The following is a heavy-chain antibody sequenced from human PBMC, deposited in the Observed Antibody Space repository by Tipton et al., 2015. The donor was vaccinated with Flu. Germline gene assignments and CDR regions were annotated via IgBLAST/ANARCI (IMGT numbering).Heavy chain of an antibody. V-gene: IGHV4-59*01. CDR3: ARAGTTWGRMDV. D-gene: IGHD3-16*01. Sequence: TLSLTCTVSGGSISTYYWSWIRQPPGKGLEWIGYIYYSGSTNYNPSLKSRVTISVDTSKNQFSLKLSSVTAADTAMYYCARAGTTWGRMDVWGQGTTVTVSS. CDR2: IYYSGST. J-gene: IGHJ6*02. CDR1: GGSISTYY.